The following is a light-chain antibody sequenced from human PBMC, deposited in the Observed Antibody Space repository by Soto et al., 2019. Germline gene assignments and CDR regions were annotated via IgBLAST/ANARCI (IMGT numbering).Light chain of an antibody. CDR3: QQYNSFLT. J-gene: IGKJ4*01. CDR2: DAS. CDR1: QSISSW. V-gene: IGKV1-5*01. Sequence: DIQMTQSPSTLSASVGDRVTITCRASQSISSWLAWYQQKPGKAPKLLVYDASSLESGVPSRFSGSGSGTEFTLTFSSLQPDDFATYYCQQYNSFLTFGGGTKGDIK.